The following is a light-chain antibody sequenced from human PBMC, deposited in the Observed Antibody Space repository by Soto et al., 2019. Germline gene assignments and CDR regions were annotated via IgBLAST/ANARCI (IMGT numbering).Light chain of an antibody. Sequence: QSVLTQPASVSGSPGQSITISCTGTSSDVGGYNYVSWYQHHPGEAPKLMIYDVSNRPSGVSNRFSGSKSGNTASLTISGLQAEDEADYYCSSYTSSSTRIFGGGTQLTVL. CDR3: SSYTSSSTRI. J-gene: IGLJ2*01. CDR1: SSDVGGYNY. V-gene: IGLV2-14*03. CDR2: DVS.